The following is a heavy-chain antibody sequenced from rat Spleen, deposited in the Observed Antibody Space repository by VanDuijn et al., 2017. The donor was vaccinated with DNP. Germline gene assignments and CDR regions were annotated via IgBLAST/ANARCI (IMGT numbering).Heavy chain of an antibody. J-gene: IGHJ4*01. D-gene: IGHD1-3*01. CDR2: IWSGGST. CDR3: ARSLATVAPTGAMDV. V-gene: IGHV2-16*01. CDR1: GFSLTSYG. Sequence: QVQLKESGPGLVQPSQTLSLTCTVSGFSLTSYGVSWVRQPPGKGLEWIGAIWSGGSTAYNSALKSRLSISRDTSKSQVLLKMNSLQTEDTAMYFGARSLATVAPTGAMDVWGQGISVIVSS.